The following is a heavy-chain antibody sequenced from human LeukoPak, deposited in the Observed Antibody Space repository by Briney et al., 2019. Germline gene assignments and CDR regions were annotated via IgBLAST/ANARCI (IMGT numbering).Heavy chain of an antibody. Sequence: SGTLSLTCTVSGGSISSYYWSWIRQPPGKGLEWIGYIYYSGSTNYNPSLKSRVTISVDTSKNQFSLKLSSVTAADTAVYYCARALGYCSGGSCPNWGYYLDYWGQGTLVTVSS. CDR1: GGSISSYY. CDR3: ARALGYCSGGSCPNWGYYLDY. J-gene: IGHJ4*02. CDR2: IYYSGST. D-gene: IGHD2-15*01. V-gene: IGHV4-59*01.